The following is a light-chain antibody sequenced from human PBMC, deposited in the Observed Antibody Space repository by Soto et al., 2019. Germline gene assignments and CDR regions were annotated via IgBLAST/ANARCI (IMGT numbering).Light chain of an antibody. CDR1: QSIGNS. Sequence: DIQMTQSPSSLSASVGDRVTITCRASQSIGNSLTWYQQKPGKAPKLLIYGSSTLQGGVPSRFSGSGSGTDFALTISSLQPEDVATYYCQQSYTTPTTFGQGTRLDIK. CDR3: QQSYTTPTT. J-gene: IGKJ5*01. CDR2: GSS. V-gene: IGKV1-39*01.